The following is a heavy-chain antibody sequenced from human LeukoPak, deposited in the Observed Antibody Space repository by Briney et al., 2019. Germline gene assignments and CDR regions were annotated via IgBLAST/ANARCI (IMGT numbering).Heavy chain of an antibody. Sequence: SETLSLTCIVCGGSVSSSIYYWGWFRQPPGKGPEWIGSIYHNGYTYYNPSLKSRLTMSVDTSTNQFSLELSSVTAADTAVYFCARHGYDSSGYRRDYYFDYWGQGTLVTVSS. J-gene: IGHJ4*02. D-gene: IGHD3-22*01. V-gene: IGHV4-39*01. CDR2: IYHNGYT. CDR1: GGSVSSSIYY. CDR3: ARHGYDSSGYRRDYYFDY.